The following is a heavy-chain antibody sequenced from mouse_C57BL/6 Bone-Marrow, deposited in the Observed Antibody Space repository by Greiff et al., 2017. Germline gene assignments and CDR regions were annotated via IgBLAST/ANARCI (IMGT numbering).Heavy chain of an antibody. CDR3: ARGAYYGFAY. V-gene: IGHV1-4*01. Sequence: QVQLKESGAELARPGASVKMSCKASGYTFTSYTMHWVKQRPGQGLEWIGYINPSSGSTKYNQKFKDKATLTADKSSSTAYMQLSSLTSEDSAVYYCARGAYYGFAYGGQGTLVTVSA. CDR2: INPSSGST. CDR1: GYTFTSYT. J-gene: IGHJ3*01. D-gene: IGHD2-10*01.